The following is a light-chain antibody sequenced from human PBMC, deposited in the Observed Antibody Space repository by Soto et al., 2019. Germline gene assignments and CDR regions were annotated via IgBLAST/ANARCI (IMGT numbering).Light chain of an antibody. CDR2: GAS. Sequence: IVMTQSPASLSVSPGEGATLSCRASQSVSNNLAWYQQKPGQAPRLLIYGASTRATGIPARFSGSGSGTDFTLTISSLQSEDVAVYYCQQYNNWPRGTLGQGTKVDIK. V-gene: IGKV3-15*01. J-gene: IGKJ1*01. CDR1: QSVSNN. CDR3: QQYNNWPRGT.